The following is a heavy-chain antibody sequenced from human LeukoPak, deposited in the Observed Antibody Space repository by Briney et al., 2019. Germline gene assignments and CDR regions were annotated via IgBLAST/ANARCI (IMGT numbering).Heavy chain of an antibody. CDR1: RYTFTSYG. D-gene: IGHD6-19*01. V-gene: IGHV1-18*01. Sequence: GASVKVSCKASRYTFTSYGIIWVRQAPGHRLEWMGWFSAYNGNTNYAQKLQGRVTMTTDTSTSTAYMELRSLRSDDTAVYSCARDGWPVAGTASTLDSWGQGTLVTVSS. CDR2: FSAYNGNT. CDR3: ARDGWPVAGTASTLDS. J-gene: IGHJ4*02.